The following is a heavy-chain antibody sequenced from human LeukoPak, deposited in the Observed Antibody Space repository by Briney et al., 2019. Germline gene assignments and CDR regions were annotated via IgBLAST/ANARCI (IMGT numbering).Heavy chain of an antibody. Sequence: ASVKVSCKASGYTFTGYYMHWVRQAPGQGLEWMGWINPNSGGTNYAQKFQGRVTMTRDTSISTAYMELRSLRSDDTAVYYCARDVNWNYDGGYYYGMDVWGQGTTVTVSS. D-gene: IGHD1-7*01. CDR2: INPNSGGT. CDR1: GYTFTGYY. CDR3: ARDVNWNYDGGYYYGMDV. J-gene: IGHJ6*02. V-gene: IGHV1-2*02.